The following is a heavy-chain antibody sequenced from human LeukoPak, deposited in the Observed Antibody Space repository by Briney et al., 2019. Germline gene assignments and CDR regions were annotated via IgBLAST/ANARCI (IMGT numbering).Heavy chain of an antibody. J-gene: IGHJ4*02. Sequence: GGSLRLSRAGSGFSSSASGMSWVRQAPGKWLEWVSGVTPSGDPTYYADSVKGRFIISSDNSKTTMYLQMNSLRAEDTGVYYCAKDSGWIQFIEWGQGTSVTVSS. V-gene: IGHV3-23*01. CDR1: GFSSSASG. D-gene: IGHD5-24*01. CDR3: AKDSGWIQFIE. CDR2: VTPSGDPT.